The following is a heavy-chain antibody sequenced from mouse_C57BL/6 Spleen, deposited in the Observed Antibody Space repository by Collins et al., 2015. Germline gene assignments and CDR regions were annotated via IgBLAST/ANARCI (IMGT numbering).Heavy chain of an antibody. J-gene: IGHJ1*03. CDR1: GYTFTSYW. CDR3: AIWALRWYFDV. Sequence: KASGYTFTSYWMHWVKQRPGQGLEWIGRIHPSDSDTDYNQKFKGKATLTVDKSSSTAYMQLSSLTSEDSAVYYCAIWALRWYFDVWGTGTTVTISS. CDR2: IHPSDSDT. V-gene: IGHV1-74*01.